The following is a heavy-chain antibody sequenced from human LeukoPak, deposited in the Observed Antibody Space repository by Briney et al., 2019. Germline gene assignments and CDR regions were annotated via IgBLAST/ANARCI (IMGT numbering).Heavy chain of an antibody. CDR2: MNPNSGNT. CDR1: GYTFTSYD. D-gene: IGHD6-19*01. Sequence: ASVKVSCKASGYTFTSYDINWVRQATGQGLEWMGWMNPNSGNTGYAQKFQGRVTMTRNTSISTAYMELSSLRSEDTAVYYCARVRGIAVAGQIDYWGQGTLVTVSS. J-gene: IGHJ4*02. CDR3: ARVRGIAVAGQIDY. V-gene: IGHV1-8*01.